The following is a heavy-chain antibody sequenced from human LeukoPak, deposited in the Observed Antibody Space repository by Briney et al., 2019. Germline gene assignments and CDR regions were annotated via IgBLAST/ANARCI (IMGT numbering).Heavy chain of an antibody. CDR2: MHNSGTT. CDR3: ARLWDSSSSLDY. CDR1: GGXISSGGYY. Sequence: SETLSLTCTVSGGXISSGGYYWNWIRHLPGKGLEWIGYMHNSGTTYHNPSLKSRVTMSIDTSKNQFSLKLSSVTAADTAVYYCARLWDSSSSLDYWGQGTLVTVSS. D-gene: IGHD6-6*01. V-gene: IGHV4-31*03. J-gene: IGHJ4*02.